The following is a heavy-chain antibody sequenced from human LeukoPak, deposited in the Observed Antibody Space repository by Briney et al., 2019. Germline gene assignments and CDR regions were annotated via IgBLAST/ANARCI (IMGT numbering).Heavy chain of an antibody. CDR2: TYYRSKWYN. CDR1: GDSVSSDSTT. CDR3: TRAGYSSTWYAYFDS. Sequence: SQTLSLTCAISGDSVSSDSTTWNWIRQSPSRGLEWLGRTYYRSKWYNDYAVSVKSRITINPDTSKNQFSLQLNSVTPEDTAVYYCTRAGYSSTWYAYFDSWGQGTLVTVSS. J-gene: IGHJ4*02. V-gene: IGHV6-1*01. D-gene: IGHD6-13*01.